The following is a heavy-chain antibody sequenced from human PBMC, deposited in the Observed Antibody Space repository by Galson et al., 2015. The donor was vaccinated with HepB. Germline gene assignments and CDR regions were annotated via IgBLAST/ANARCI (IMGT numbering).Heavy chain of an antibody. CDR2: IKWNGGST. J-gene: IGHJ4*02. V-gene: IGHV3-20*04. CDR1: GFNFHDYG. D-gene: IGHD6-13*01. Sequence: LRLSCAASGFNFHDYGLSWVRQAPGKGLEWVSGIKWNGGSTGYADSVKGRFTISRDNAKNSLYLQMNSLRAEDTAFYYCARDRSKYSSSWYSFDYWGQGTLVTVSS. CDR3: ARDRSKYSSSWYSFDY.